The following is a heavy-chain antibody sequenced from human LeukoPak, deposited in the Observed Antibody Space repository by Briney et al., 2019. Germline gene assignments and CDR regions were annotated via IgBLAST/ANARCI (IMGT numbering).Heavy chain of an antibody. D-gene: IGHD3-10*01. CDR3: ARVDYYGSGSYKRLDY. CDR2: INHSGST. J-gene: IGHJ4*02. CDR1: GGSFSGYY. V-gene: IGHV4-34*01. Sequence: SETLSLTCAVYGGSFSGYYWSWIRQPPGKGLEWIGEINHSGSTNYNPSLKSRVTISVDTSKNQFSLKLSSVTAADTAVYYCARVDYYGSGSYKRLDYWGQGTLVTVSS.